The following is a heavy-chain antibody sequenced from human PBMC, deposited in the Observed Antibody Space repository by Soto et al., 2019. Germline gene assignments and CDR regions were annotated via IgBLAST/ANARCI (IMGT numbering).Heavy chain of an antibody. D-gene: IGHD3-10*01. J-gene: IGHJ4*02. CDR3: ATSYGSGSEHCDS. CDR1: GDTFSRYT. CDR2: TIPMLGMA. Sequence: QVQLVQSGAEVKKPGSSVKVSCTASGDTFSRYTISWVRQVPGQGPEWMGRTIPMLGMADYAQKFQGRVTINADKSTSTAYMVLRSLRSEDTAIYYCATSYGSGSEHCDSWGQGTLVTVSS. V-gene: IGHV1-69*02.